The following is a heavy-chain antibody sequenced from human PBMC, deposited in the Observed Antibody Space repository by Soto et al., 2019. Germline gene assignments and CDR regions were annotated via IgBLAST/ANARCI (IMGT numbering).Heavy chain of an antibody. D-gene: IGHD1-26*01. V-gene: IGHV4-28*01. J-gene: IGHJ4*02. CDR3: ARREIQGPIDY. CDR1: GYSISSSNW. CDR2: IYYSGTT. Sequence: QVQLQESGPGLVKPSDTLSLTCAVSGYSISSSNWWGWIRQPPGKGLEWIGYIYYSGTTYYNPSPKSRVHMSVDTSKNQFSLKLTSVTAVDTAVYYCARREIQGPIDYWGQGTLVTVSS.